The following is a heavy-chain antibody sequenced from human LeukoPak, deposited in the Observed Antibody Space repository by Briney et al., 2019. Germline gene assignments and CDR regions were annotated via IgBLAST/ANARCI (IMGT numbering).Heavy chain of an antibody. D-gene: IGHD3-22*01. CDR3: ASILYDSSGYYYGPFDY. V-gene: IGHV1-69*06. Sequence: SVKVSCKASGGTFSSYTFSWVRQAPGQGLEWMGGIIPIFGTANYAQKFQGRVTITADKSTSTAYMELSSLRSEDTAVYYCASILYDSSGYYYGPFDYWGQGTLVTVSS. J-gene: IGHJ4*02. CDR1: GGTFSSYT. CDR2: IIPIFGTA.